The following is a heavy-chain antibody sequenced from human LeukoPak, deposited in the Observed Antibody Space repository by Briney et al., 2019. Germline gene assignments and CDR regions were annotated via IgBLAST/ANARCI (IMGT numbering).Heavy chain of an antibody. Sequence: GESLKISCKGSGYSFTSYWIGWVRQMPGKGLEWMGIIYPGDSDTRYSPSFQGQVTISADKSISTAYLQWSSLKASDTAMYYCARRRRPHLRLDAFDIWGQGTMVTVSS. CDR2: IYPGDSDT. CDR1: GYSFTSYW. CDR3: ARRRRPHLRLDAFDI. D-gene: IGHD4-17*01. V-gene: IGHV5-51*01. J-gene: IGHJ3*02.